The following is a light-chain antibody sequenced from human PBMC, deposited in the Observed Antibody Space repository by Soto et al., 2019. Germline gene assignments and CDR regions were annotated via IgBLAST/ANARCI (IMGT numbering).Light chain of an antibody. Sequence: DIQMTQSPSTLSASVGDRVTITCRASQSISSWFAWYQQKPGKAPQLLIYDASSLESGVPSRFSGSGSGTEFTVTIISLQPDDFATDYCQQYNSYSGWTFGQGTKVEIK. J-gene: IGKJ1*01. V-gene: IGKV1-5*01. CDR3: QQYNSYSGWT. CDR1: QSISSW. CDR2: DAS.